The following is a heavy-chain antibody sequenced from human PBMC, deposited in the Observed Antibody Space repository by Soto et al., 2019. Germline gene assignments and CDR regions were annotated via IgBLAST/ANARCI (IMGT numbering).Heavy chain of an antibody. Sequence: QLQLQESGPGLVKPSETLSLTCTVSGGSISSSSYYWGWIRQPPGKGLEWIGSFSYSGSTYYNPSLKSRVTISVDTSKNQFSLKLRSVTAADTAVYYCASPKIAFYNWFDPWGQGTLVTVSS. V-gene: IGHV4-39*01. CDR1: GGSISSSSYY. J-gene: IGHJ5*02. D-gene: IGHD3-3*02. CDR3: ASPKIAFYNWFDP. CDR2: FSYSGST.